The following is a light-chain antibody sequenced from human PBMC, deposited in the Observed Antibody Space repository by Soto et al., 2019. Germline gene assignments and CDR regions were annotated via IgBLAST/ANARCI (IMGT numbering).Light chain of an antibody. CDR2: ETS. CDR1: QSVRDSH. CDR3: QQYGSSPGT. V-gene: IGKV3-20*01. J-gene: IGKJ1*01. Sequence: EIVLTQSPGTLSLSPGERATLSCRASQSVRDSHLAWYQQKPGQAPSLLIYETSSRATGIPDRFRGSGSGTEFALTIYRVEPEDVAMYFCQQYGSSPGTFRQGTNVEI.